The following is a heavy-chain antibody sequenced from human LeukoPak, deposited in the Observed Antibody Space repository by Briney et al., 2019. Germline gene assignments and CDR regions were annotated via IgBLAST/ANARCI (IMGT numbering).Heavy chain of an antibody. CDR3: ARDPVHYYDSSGYWRY. CDR2: ISAYNGNT. J-gene: IGHJ4*02. D-gene: IGHD3-22*01. Sequence: ASVKVSCKASGYTFTSYGISWVRQAPGQGLEWMGWISAYNGNTNYAQKFQDRVTMTTDKSTSTAFMELRSLRSDDTAVYYCARDPVHYYDSSGYWRYWGQGTLVTVSS. CDR1: GYTFTSYG. V-gene: IGHV1-18*01.